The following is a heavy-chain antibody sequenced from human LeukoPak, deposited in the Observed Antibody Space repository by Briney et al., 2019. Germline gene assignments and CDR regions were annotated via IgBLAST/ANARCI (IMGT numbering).Heavy chain of an antibody. CDR1: GGSVSSGSYY. Sequence: PSETLSPTCPVSGGSVSSGSYYWSWIRQPPGKGLEWIGYIYYSGSTNYNPSLKSRVTISVDTSKNQFSLKLSSVTAADTAVYYCATGNWNYGSSAFDYWGQGTLVTVSS. CDR2: IYYSGST. V-gene: IGHV4-61*01. J-gene: IGHJ4*02. CDR3: ATGNWNYGSSAFDY. D-gene: IGHD1-7*01.